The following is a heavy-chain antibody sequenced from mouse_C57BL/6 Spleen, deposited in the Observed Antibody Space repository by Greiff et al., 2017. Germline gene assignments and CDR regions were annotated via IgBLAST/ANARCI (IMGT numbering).Heavy chain of an antibody. Sequence: QVQLQQPGAELVKPGASVKLSCKASGYTFTSYWMHWVKQRPGQGLEWIGMIHPNSGSTNYNEKFKSKATLTVDKSSSTAYMQLSSLTSEDSAVYYCARSMITTYYFDYWGQGTTRTVSS. CDR2: IHPNSGST. CDR3: ARSMITTYYFDY. V-gene: IGHV1-64*01. D-gene: IGHD2-4*01. J-gene: IGHJ2*01. CDR1: GYTFTSYW.